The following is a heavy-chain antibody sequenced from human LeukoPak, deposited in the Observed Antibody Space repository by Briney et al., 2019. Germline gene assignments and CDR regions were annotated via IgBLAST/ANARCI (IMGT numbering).Heavy chain of an antibody. J-gene: IGHJ5*02. D-gene: IGHD3-22*01. V-gene: IGHV5-51*01. CDR3: ARQWLYYDSSAYRNYNCFDP. Sequence: GESLKISCKGSGYSFTSYWIGWVRQMPGKGLEWMGIINPGDSDTRYSPSFQGHVTISVDKSINTAYLQWSSLKASDTAMYYCARQWLYYDSSAYRNYNCFDPWGQGTLVTVSS. CDR2: INPGDSDT. CDR1: GYSFTSYW.